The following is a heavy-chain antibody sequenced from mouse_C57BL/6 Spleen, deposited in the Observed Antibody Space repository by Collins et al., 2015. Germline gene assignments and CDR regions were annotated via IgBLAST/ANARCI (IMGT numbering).Heavy chain of an antibody. Sequence: EVKLLESGGGLVQPGGSLKLSCAASGFDFTRYWINWVRQAPGKGLEWIGEINPDSSTVNYTPSLKDKFIISRDNAKNTLFLQMNKVRSEDTALYYCAREGGYDEAWFAYWGQGTLVTVSA. CDR3: AREGGYDEAWFAY. CDR1: GFDFTRYW. V-gene: IGHV4-1*02. D-gene: IGHD2-2*01. CDR2: INPDSSTV. J-gene: IGHJ3*01.